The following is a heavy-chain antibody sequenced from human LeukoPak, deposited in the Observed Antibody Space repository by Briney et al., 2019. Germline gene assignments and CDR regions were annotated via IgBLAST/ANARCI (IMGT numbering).Heavy chain of an antibody. CDR1: GFTFSSYS. V-gene: IGHV3-21*01. CDR3: AREGGDSYGPNPLDY. Sequence: PGGSLRLSCAASGFTFSSYSMNWVRQAPGKGLEWVSSISSSSSYIYYADSVKGRFTISRDNAKNSLYLQMNSLRAEDTAVYYCAREGGDSYGPNPLDYWDQGTLVTVSS. D-gene: IGHD5-18*01. CDR2: ISSSSSYI. J-gene: IGHJ4*02.